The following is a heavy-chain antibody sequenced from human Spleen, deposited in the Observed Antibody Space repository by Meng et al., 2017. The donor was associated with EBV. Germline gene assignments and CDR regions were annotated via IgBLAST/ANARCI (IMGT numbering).Heavy chain of an antibody. CDR3: ATSGVLKSSFLAH. CDR1: GDTFTSYG. Sequence: QAQLVQSGGEWKKLGASGKVSCQASGDTFTSYGISWVRQAPGQGLEWMGWISTYNGNTNYAQKLQGRVTMTTDTSTNTVYMELRSLKSDDTAVYFCATSGVLKSSFLAHWGQGTLVTVSS. CDR2: ISTYNGNT. D-gene: IGHD2-8*02. V-gene: IGHV1-18*01. J-gene: IGHJ4*02.